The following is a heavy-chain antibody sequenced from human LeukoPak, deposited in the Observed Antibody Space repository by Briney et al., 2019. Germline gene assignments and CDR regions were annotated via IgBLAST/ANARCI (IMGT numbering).Heavy chain of an antibody. Sequence: SETLSLTCAVYGGSFSGYYWSWIRQPPGKGLEWIGEINHSGSTNYNPSLKGRVTISVDTSKNQFSLKLSSVTAADTAVYYCARTPGNDSGSGYYVDYLDYWGQGTLVTVSS. CDR2: INHSGST. CDR1: GGSFSGYY. J-gene: IGHJ4*02. CDR3: ARTPGNDSGSGYYVDYLDY. V-gene: IGHV4-34*01. D-gene: IGHD3-22*01.